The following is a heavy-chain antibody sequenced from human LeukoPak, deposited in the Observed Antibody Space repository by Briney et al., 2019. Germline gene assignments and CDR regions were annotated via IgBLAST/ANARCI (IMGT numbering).Heavy chain of an antibody. CDR1: GYSISSGYY. CDR3: ARGPAGPDY. J-gene: IGHJ4*02. D-gene: IGHD2-2*01. CDR2: IYHSGNT. Sequence: SETLSLTCAVSGYSISSGYYWGWIRQPPGKGLEWIGSIYHSGNTYYNPSLKSRVTISVDTSKNQFSLKLSSVTAAGTAVYYCARGPAGPDYWGQGTLVTVSS. V-gene: IGHV4-38-2*01.